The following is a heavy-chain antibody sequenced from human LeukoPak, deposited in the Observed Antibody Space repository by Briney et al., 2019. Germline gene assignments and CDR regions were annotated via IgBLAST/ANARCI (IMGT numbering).Heavy chain of an antibody. CDR2: INPNSGGT. Sequence: ASVKVSCKASGYTFTGYYMHWVRQAPGQGLEWMGWINPNSGGTNYAQKFQGRVTMTRDTSISTAYMELSRLRSDDTAVYYCARDQEWELLPTSVASTDAFDIWGQGTMVTVSS. CDR1: GYTFTGYY. D-gene: IGHD1-26*01. J-gene: IGHJ3*02. CDR3: ARDQEWELLPTSVASTDAFDI. V-gene: IGHV1-2*02.